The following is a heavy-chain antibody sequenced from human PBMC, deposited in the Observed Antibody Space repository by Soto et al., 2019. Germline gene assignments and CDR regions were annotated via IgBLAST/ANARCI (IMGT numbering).Heavy chain of an antibody. CDR3: ARSIAVADLDY. CDR1: GFTFSSYA. D-gene: IGHD6-19*01. Sequence: QVQLVESGGGVVQPGRCLRLSCAASGFTFSSYAMHWVRQAPGKGLEWVAVISYDGSNKYYADSVKGRFTISRDNSKNTLYLQMNSLRAEDTAVYYCARSIAVADLDYWGQGTLVTVSS. V-gene: IGHV3-30-3*01. CDR2: ISYDGSNK. J-gene: IGHJ4*02.